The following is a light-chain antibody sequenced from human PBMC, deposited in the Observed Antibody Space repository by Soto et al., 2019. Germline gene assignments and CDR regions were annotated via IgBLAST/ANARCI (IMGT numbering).Light chain of an antibody. CDR1: QSVSSSY. J-gene: IGKJ4*01. CDR2: DAS. V-gene: IGKV3-20*01. CDR3: QQYGTSLFT. Sequence: EIVLTQSPGTLSLSPGERATLSCRASQSVSSSYLAWYQQNPGQAPRLLIYDASRRAPGIPDRFSGSGSGTDFTLTISSLEPEDFAVYYCQQYGTSLFTFGGGTKVEIK.